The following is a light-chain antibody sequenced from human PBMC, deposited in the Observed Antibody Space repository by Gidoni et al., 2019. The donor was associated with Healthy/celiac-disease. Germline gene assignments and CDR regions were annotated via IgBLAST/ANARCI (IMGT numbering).Light chain of an antibody. CDR1: QMVSSY. Sequence: ENGLKQSPATLSLSPGERATLSCRASQMVSSYLAWYQQKPGQAPRLLIYDASNRATGIPARFSGSGSGTDFTLTISSLEPEDFAVYYCQQRSNWLALTFGGGTKVEIK. V-gene: IGKV3-11*01. CDR2: DAS. CDR3: QQRSNWLALT. J-gene: IGKJ4*01.